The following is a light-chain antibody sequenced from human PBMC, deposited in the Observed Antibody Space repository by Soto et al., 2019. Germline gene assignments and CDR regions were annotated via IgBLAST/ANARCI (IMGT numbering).Light chain of an antibody. CDR1: QSVSSSY. Sequence: EIVLTQSPGTLSLSPGERATLSCRASQSVSSSYLAWYQQKPGQAPRLLFFDASNRVTGVPARFSAGGSGTDFTLIIRNLEPEGFAVYYCQQRVNWPPTVGGGTKV. V-gene: IGKV3D-20*02. CDR3: QQRVNWPPT. J-gene: IGKJ4*01. CDR2: DAS.